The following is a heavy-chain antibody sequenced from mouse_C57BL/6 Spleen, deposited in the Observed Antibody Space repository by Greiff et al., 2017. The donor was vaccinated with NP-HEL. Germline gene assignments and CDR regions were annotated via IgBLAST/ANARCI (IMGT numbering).Heavy chain of an antibody. CDR2: INPNDGGT. CDR1: GYTFTDYY. J-gene: IGHJ4*01. V-gene: IGHV1-26*01. CDR3: ARDRAKGAMDY. Sequence: VQLQQSGPELVKPGASVKISCKASGYTFTDYYMTWVKQSPGKSLEWIGDINPNDGGTSYNQKFKGKATLTVDKSSSTAYMQLRSLTSEDSAVYYWARDRAKGAMDYWGQGTSVTVSS.